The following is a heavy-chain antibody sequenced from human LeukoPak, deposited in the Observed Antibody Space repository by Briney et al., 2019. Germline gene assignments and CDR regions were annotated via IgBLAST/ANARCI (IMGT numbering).Heavy chain of an antibody. Sequence: GASVKVSCKASGYTFTSYGISWVRQAPGQGLEWMGWISAYNGNTNYAQKLQGRVTMTTDTSTSTAYMELRSLRSDDTAVYYCARDSPGGGSGSSTFDYWGQGTLVTVSS. D-gene: IGHD3-10*01. CDR3: ARDSPGGGSGSSTFDY. CDR1: GYTFTSYG. V-gene: IGHV1-18*01. J-gene: IGHJ4*02. CDR2: ISAYNGNT.